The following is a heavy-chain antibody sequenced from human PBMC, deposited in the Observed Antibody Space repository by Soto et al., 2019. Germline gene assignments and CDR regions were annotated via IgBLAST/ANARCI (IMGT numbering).Heavy chain of an antibody. CDR2: IYYSGST. D-gene: IGHD5-12*01. CDR3: ARGVATIDPLYYYYYYGMDV. J-gene: IGHJ6*02. CDR1: GGSISSSSYY. V-gene: IGHV4-39*07. Sequence: SETLSLTCTVSGGSISSSSYYWGWIRQPPGKGLEWIGSIYYSGSTYYNPSLKSRVTISVDTSKNQFSLKLSSVTAADTAVYYCARGVATIDPLYYYYYYGMDVWGQGTTVTVSS.